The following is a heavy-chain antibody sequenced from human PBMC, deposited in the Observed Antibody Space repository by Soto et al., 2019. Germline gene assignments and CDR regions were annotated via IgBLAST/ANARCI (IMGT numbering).Heavy chain of an antibody. CDR3: ARDNGMAGSFDP. J-gene: IGHJ5*02. Sequence: GRSLRLSCAASGFTLSSHSMNWVRPAPGKGLEWVSYISIGSTTIFYADSVKGRFTISRDNAKNSLYLQMNSLRDEDTAVYYCARDNGMAGSFDPWGQGTLVTVSS. V-gene: IGHV3-48*02. D-gene: IGHD2-8*01. CDR2: ISIGSTTI. CDR1: GFTLSSHS.